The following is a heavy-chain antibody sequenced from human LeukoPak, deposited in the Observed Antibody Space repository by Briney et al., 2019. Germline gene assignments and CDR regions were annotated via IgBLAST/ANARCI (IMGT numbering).Heavy chain of an antibody. CDR2: IKQDGSEK. CDR1: GFSFSTYW. Sequence: GGSLRLSCAASGFSFSTYWMSWVRQAPGKGLEWVANIKQDGSEKYYVDSVKGRFTISRDNAKNSLYLQMNSLRAEDTAVYYCARARRYLGYCSGGSCYGYFDYWGQGTLVTVSS. CDR3: ARARRYLGYCSGGSCYGYFDY. J-gene: IGHJ4*02. V-gene: IGHV3-7*01. D-gene: IGHD2-15*01.